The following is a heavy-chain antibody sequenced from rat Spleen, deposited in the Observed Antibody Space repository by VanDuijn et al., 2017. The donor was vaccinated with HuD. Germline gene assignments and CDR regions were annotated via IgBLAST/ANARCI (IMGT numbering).Heavy chain of an antibody. D-gene: IGHD1-2*01. Sequence: EVQLVESGGGLVQPGRSLKLSCAASGFTFSDYNMAWVRQAPKKGLEWVATISYDGSSTYYRDSVKGRFTISRDNAKSTLYLQMDSLRSEDTVTYYCARHPYSSYGGLAYWGQGTLVTVSS. V-gene: IGHV5-7*01. CDR3: ARHPYSSYGGLAY. CDR1: GFTFSDYN. CDR2: ISYDGSST. J-gene: IGHJ3*01.